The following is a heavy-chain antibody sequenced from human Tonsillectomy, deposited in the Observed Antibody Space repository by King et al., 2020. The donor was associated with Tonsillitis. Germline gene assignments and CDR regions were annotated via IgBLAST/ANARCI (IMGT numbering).Heavy chain of an antibody. J-gene: IGHJ3*02. D-gene: IGHD3-22*01. CDR3: TTDYYDTITNACDI. V-gene: IGHV3-15*01. Sequence: VQLVESGGGLVKPGGSLRLSCAASGFTFSDAWMTWVRQAPGKGLEWVGRIKTKIDGGTTDYAAPVKGRFTISRDDSKNTLFLQMNSLKTEDTALYFCTTDYYDTITNACDIWGQGTMVTVSS. CDR1: GFTFSDAW. CDR2: IKTKIDGGTT.